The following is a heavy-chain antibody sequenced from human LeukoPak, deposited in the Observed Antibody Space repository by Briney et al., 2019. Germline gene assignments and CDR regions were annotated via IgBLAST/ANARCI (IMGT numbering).Heavy chain of an antibody. D-gene: IGHD3-3*01. V-gene: IGHV3-11*01. CDR1: GLSFSDYY. CDR3: ARGDDFPMDV. J-gene: IGHJ6*03. Sequence: GGSLRLSCAASGLSFSDYYMKWIRQAPGKGLEWVSYISRGGAIMSYADSVKGRFIISRDNAKNSLYLQMNNLRAEDTAVYFWARGDDFPMDVWGKGSTVIVS. CDR2: ISRGGAIM.